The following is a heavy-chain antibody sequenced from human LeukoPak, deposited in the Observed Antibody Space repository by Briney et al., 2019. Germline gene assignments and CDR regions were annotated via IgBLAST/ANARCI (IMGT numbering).Heavy chain of an antibody. CDR1: GFTFSDYY. J-gene: IGHJ3*02. CDR2: ISSSGSTI. CDR3: ARERDGYNLNAFDI. D-gene: IGHD5-24*01. Sequence: GGSLRLSCAASGFTFSDYYMSWIRQAPGKGLEWVSYISSSGSTIHYADSVKGRYTISRDNAKNSLYLQMNSLRAEDTAVYYCARERDGYNLNAFDIWGQGTMVTVSS. V-gene: IGHV3-11*01.